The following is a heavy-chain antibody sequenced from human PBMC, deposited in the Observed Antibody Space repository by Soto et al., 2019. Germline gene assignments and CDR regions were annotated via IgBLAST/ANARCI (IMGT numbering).Heavy chain of an antibody. J-gene: IGHJ6*02. Sequence: ASVKVSCKASSFIFTSYGINWVRQAPGQGLEWMGWISGYNGNTKYGQKFQDRVTLTTDTSTATAFMEVRSLRGDDSAVYYCATSGGHHFGMDVWGQGTTVTVSS. CDR2: ISGYNGNT. V-gene: IGHV1-18*01. D-gene: IGHD2-8*02. CDR1: SFIFTSYG. CDR3: ATSGGHHFGMDV.